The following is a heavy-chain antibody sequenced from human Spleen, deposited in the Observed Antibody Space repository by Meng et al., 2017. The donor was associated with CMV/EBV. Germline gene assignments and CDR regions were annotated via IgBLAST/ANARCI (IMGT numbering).Heavy chain of an antibody. D-gene: IGHD1-26*01. CDR1: GFNVSDNC. J-gene: IGHJ4*02. CDR3: ARGGKVGAKSPLDY. CDR2: VYSGGTT. Sequence: GGSLRLSCAACGFNVSDNCMKWVRQAPGKGLEGVSVVYSGGTTFYADSVKGRFTISRDNSKNTLYLQMISLRDEDTAVYYCARGGKVGAKSPLDYWGQGTLVTVSS. V-gene: IGHV3-66*02.